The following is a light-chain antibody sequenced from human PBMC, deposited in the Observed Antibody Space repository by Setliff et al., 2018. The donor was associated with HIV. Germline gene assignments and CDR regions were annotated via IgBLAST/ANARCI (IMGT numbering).Light chain of an antibody. Sequence: ALTQPPSASGSPGQSVTISCTGTSSDVGGYNYVSWYQHHPGKAPKLIIYEVTKRRSGVPDRFSGSKSGNTASLTVSGLQAEDEADYYCSSYAGSNNLGVFGGGTKVTVL. J-gene: IGLJ2*01. CDR1: SSDVGGYNY. CDR3: SSYAGSNNLGV. V-gene: IGLV2-8*01. CDR2: EVT.